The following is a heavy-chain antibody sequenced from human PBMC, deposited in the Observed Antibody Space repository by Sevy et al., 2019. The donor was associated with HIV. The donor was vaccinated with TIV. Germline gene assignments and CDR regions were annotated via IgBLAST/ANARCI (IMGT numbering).Heavy chain of an antibody. CDR2: INQSGST. CDR3: ARPYRY. Sequence: SETLSLTCGVYNGSFSDYYWSWFRQPPGKGLEWIGEINQSGSTTYNPSPKSRVTISIDASKNQFSLKLNSVTAADTAVYYCARPYRYWGQGSLVTVSS. CDR1: NGSFSDYY. D-gene: IGHD3-16*02. J-gene: IGHJ4*02. V-gene: IGHV4-34*01.